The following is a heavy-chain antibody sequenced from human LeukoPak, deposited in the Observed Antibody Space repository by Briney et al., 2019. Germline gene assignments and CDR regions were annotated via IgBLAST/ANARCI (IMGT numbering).Heavy chain of an antibody. CDR2: ISSNGGST. D-gene: IGHD3-9*01. V-gene: IGHV3-64D*06. CDR1: GFTFSSYA. Sequence: GESLKISCSASGFTFSSYAMHWVRQAPGKGLEYVSAISSNGGSTYYADSVKGRFTISRDNSKNTLYLQMSSLRADDTAVYYCVKGFYDILTAYWGGGDYWGQGTLVTVSS. J-gene: IGHJ4*02. CDR3: VKGFYDILTAYWGGGDY.